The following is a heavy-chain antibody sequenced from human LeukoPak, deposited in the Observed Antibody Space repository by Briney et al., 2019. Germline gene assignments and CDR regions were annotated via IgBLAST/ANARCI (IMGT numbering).Heavy chain of an antibody. D-gene: IGHD3-10*01. Sequence: PSETLSLTCTVSGGSISGYYWSWIRQPPGKGLEWIGYIYYSGSTNYNPSLKSRVTISVDTSKNQFSLKLSSVTAADTAVYYCARSFHTYYYGSGFYGMDVWGQGTTVTVSS. CDR1: GGSISGYY. J-gene: IGHJ6*02. CDR3: ARSFHTYYYGSGFYGMDV. CDR2: IYYSGST. V-gene: IGHV4-59*01.